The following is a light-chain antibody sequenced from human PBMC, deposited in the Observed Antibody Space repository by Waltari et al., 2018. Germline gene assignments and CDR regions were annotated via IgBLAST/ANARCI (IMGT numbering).Light chain of an antibody. Sequence: DIQMTQFPSSVSASVGDGVTITCRARQDISRWLSWYQQKPGKAPKFLIYAASNLQSVVPSRFSGTGSGTDYTLTISSLQPEDFATYYCQQANSFPLTFGGGTKVEIK. CDR1: QDISRW. CDR2: AAS. CDR3: QQANSFPLT. J-gene: IGKJ4*01. V-gene: IGKV1-12*01.